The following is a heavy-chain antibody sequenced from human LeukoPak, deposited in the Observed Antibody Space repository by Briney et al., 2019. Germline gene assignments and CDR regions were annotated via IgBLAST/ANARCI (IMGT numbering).Heavy chain of an antibody. J-gene: IGHJ4*02. V-gene: IGHV4-39*07. CDR1: GGSISSSSYY. Sequence: PSETLSLTCTVSGGSISSSSYYWGWIRQPPGKGLEWIGSIYYSGSTYYNPSLRSRVTISVDTSKNQFSLKLSSVTAADTAVYYCATQYYYGSGSGDYWGQGTLVTVSS. CDR3: ATQYYYGSGSGDY. CDR2: IYYSGST. D-gene: IGHD3-10*01.